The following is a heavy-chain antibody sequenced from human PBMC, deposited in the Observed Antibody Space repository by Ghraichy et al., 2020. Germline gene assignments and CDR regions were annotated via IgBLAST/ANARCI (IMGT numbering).Heavy chain of an antibody. CDR2: IKQDGSEK. Sequence: GGSLRLSCAASGFTFSSNWMSWVRQAPGKGLEWVANIKQDGSEKYYVDSVKGRFTISRDNAKNSLYLQMNSLRAEDTAVYYCARVTYYDFWSGHYAVYQYGMDVWGQGTTVTVSS. V-gene: IGHV3-7*04. CDR3: ARVTYYDFWSGHYAVYQYGMDV. J-gene: IGHJ6*02. CDR1: GFTFSSNW. D-gene: IGHD3-3*01.